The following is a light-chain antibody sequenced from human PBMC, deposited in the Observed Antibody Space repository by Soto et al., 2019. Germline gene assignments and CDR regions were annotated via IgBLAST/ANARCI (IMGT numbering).Light chain of an antibody. CDR3: QKYNSAHYT. V-gene: IGKV1-27*01. CDR2: AAS. CDR1: QGISNY. Sequence: DIQMTQSPSSLSASVGDRVTITCRASQGISNYLAWYQQKPVKVPKLLIYAASTLQSGVPSRFSGSGSGTDFSLPISSLQPEYVATYCCQKYNSAHYTCGQGTKLEIK. J-gene: IGKJ2*01.